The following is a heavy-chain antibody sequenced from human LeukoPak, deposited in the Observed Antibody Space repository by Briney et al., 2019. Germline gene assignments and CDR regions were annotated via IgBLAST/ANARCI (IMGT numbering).Heavy chain of an antibody. V-gene: IGHV1-18*01. J-gene: IGHJ4*02. D-gene: IGHD3-22*01. CDR1: GYTFTSYD. CDR3: ARGYYYDSSDHVGDY. Sequence: ASVKVSCKASGYTFTSYDINWVRQATGQGLEWMGWISAYNGNTNYAQNLQGRVTLTTHTSTSTAYMELRSLRSDDTAVYYCARGYYYDSSDHVGDYWGQGTLVAVSS. CDR2: ISAYNGNT.